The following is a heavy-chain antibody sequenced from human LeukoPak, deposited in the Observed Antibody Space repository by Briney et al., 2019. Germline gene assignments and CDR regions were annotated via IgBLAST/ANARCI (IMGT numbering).Heavy chain of an antibody. CDR1: GGSISGFH. CDR2: IYYGGST. J-gene: IGHJ4*02. D-gene: IGHD1-26*01. V-gene: IGHV4-59*08. CDR3: ARYSGTHSRNFDC. Sequence: SETLSLTCTVSGGSISGFHWSWIRQPPGKGLEWIGYIYYGGSTTYNPSLKSRVTISVDTSKNQFSLRLSSVTAADTAVYYCARYSGTHSRNFDCWGQGTLVTVSS.